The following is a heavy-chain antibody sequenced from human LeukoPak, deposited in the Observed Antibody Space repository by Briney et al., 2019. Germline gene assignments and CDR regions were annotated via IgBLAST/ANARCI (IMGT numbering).Heavy chain of an antibody. J-gene: IGHJ4*02. V-gene: IGHV1-24*01. CDR1: GYTLTELS. Sequence: EASVKVSCKVSGYTLTELSMHWVRQAPGKGLEWMGGFDPEDGETIYAQKFQGRVTMTEDTSTDTAYMELSSLRSEDTAVYYCATAIVSQESMVRGVLSFDYWGQGTLVTVSS. CDR3: ATAIVSQESMVRGVLSFDY. D-gene: IGHD3-10*01. CDR2: FDPEDGET.